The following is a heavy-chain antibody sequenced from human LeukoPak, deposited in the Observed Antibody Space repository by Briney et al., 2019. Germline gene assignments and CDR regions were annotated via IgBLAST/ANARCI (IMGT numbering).Heavy chain of an antibody. J-gene: IGHJ4*02. V-gene: IGHV4-34*01. CDR1: GGSFSGYY. D-gene: IGHD6-6*01. CDR2: INHSGSA. Sequence: SETLSLTCAVYGGSFSGYYWSWIRQPPGKGLEWIGEINHSGSANYNPSLKSRVTISVDTSKNQFSLKLSSVTAADTAVYYCAKPGSSRGIAGRRPTKYYFDYWGQGTLVTVSS. CDR3: AKPGSSRGIAGRRPTKYYFDY.